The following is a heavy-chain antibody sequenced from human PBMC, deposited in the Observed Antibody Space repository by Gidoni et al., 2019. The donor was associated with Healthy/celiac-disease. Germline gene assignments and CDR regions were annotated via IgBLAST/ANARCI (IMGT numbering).Heavy chain of an antibody. CDR3: ARVRIAAAGVGNWFDP. D-gene: IGHD6-13*01. CDR1: GGSISSYY. CDR2: IYYSGST. J-gene: IGHJ5*02. Sequence: QVQLQESGPGLVKPSETLSLTCTVSGGSISSYYWSWIRQPPGKGLELIGYIYYSGSTNYNPSLKSRVTISVDTSKNQFSLKLSSVTAADTAVYYCARVRIAAAGVGNWFDPWGQGTLVTVSS. V-gene: IGHV4-59*01.